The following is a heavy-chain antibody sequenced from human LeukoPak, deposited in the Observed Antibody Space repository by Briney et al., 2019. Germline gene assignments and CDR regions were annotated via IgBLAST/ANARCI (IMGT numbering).Heavy chain of an antibody. CDR3: ARAKADYDEYQYYYYMDV. CDR2: ISSSGSTI. V-gene: IGHV3-11*04. D-gene: IGHD3-3*01. CDR1: GFTFSDYY. J-gene: IGHJ6*03. Sequence: PGGSLRLSCAASGFTFSDYYMSWIRQAPGKGLEWVSYISSSGSTIYYADSVKGRFTISRDNAKNTLYLQLNSLTAEDTAVYYCARAKADYDEYQYYYYMDVWGKGTTVTVSS.